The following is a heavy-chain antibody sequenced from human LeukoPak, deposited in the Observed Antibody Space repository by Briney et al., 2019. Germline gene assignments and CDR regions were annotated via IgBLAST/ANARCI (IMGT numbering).Heavy chain of an antibody. CDR1: GGTFSSYA. Sequence: ASVKVSCKASGGTFSSYAISWVRQAPGQGLEWMGGVIAIFGTANYAQKFQGRVTITADKSTSTAYMELSSLRSEDTAVYYCARASGYYYDSSGYPPHFDYWGQGTLVTVSS. D-gene: IGHD3-22*01. V-gene: IGHV1-69*06. CDR3: ARASGYYYDSSGYPPHFDY. CDR2: VIAIFGTA. J-gene: IGHJ4*02.